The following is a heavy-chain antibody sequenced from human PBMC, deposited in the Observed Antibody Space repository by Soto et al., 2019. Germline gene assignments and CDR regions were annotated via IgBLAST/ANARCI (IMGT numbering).Heavy chain of an antibody. J-gene: IGHJ4*02. Sequence: QVQLVESGGGVVQPGRSLRLSCAASGFTFSSYGMHWVRQSPGKGLEWVAFISNDGDDKYYANSVKGRFTISRDNSKNTLYLQMNSLRAEDTAIYYCAKETQQWLSDESGFDCWGQGTLVTVSS. CDR1: GFTFSSYG. V-gene: IGHV3-30*18. CDR3: AKETQQWLSDESGFDC. D-gene: IGHD6-19*01. CDR2: ISNDGDDK.